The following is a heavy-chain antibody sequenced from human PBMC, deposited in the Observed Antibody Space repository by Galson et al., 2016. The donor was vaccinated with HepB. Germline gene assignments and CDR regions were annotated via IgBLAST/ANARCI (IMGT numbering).Heavy chain of an antibody. CDR2: ISGNGSSS. Sequence: SLRLSCAASGFTFSTYAMNWVRQAPGKGLEWVSGISGNGSSSSHADSVKGRSTISRDNSKNTLYLQMNNLRAEDTAVYYCAKVGWIDGHSYHGVDVWGPGTTVTVSS. CDR3: AKVGWIDGHSYHGVDV. J-gene: IGHJ6*02. V-gene: IGHV3-23*01. D-gene: IGHD1-1*01. CDR1: GFTFSTYA.